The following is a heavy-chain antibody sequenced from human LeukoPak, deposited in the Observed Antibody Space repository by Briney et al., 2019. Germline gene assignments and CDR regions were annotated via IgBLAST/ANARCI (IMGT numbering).Heavy chain of an antibody. CDR1: GFTFSSYW. Sequence: GGSLRLSCAASGFTFSSYWMHWVRQAPGKGLVWVSGINSHGTYTTYADAVKGRFTISRDNAKNRLYLQMNSLRVEDTAVYYCARESRYCSSTSCYRPEDYWGQGTLVTVSS. CDR2: INSHGTYT. V-gene: IGHV3-74*01. CDR3: ARESRYCSSTSCYRPEDY. D-gene: IGHD2-2*01. J-gene: IGHJ4*02.